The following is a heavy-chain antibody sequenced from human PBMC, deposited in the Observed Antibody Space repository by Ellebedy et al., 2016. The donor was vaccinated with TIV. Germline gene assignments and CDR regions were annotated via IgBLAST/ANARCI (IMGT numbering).Heavy chain of an antibody. CDR3: VRDGAYGDYYPSYYGMDV. CDR2: INQDGSRI. D-gene: IGHD4/OR15-4a*01. Sequence: GGSLRLSCAASGFTFNSYWMSWVRQAPGKGLEWVANINQDGSRIYYVDSVKGRFTISRDNAKNSLYLRMNTLRVEDTAVYHCVRDGAYGDYYPSYYGMDVWGQGTTVTVSS. CDR1: GFTFNSYW. J-gene: IGHJ6*02. V-gene: IGHV3-7*03.